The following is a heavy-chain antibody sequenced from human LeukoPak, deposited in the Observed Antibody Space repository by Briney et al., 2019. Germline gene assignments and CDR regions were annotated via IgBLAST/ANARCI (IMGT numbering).Heavy chain of an antibody. D-gene: IGHD2-2*01. CDR2: ISAYNGNT. CDR3: ARESRLGYVVPAARSDY. V-gene: IGHV1-18*01. CDR1: GYTFTSYG. Sequence: ASVKVSCKASGYTFTSYGISWVRQAPGQGLEWMGWISAYNGNTNYAQKLQGRVTMTTDTSTSTAYMEPRSLRSDDTAVYYCARESRLGYVVPAARSDYWGQGTLVTVSS. J-gene: IGHJ4*02.